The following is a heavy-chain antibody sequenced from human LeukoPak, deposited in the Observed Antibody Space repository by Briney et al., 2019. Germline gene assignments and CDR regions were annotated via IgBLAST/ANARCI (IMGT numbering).Heavy chain of an antibody. CDR2: MNPNSGNT. J-gene: IGHJ4*02. D-gene: IGHD6-6*01. V-gene: IGHV1-18*01. Sequence: ASVKVSCKASGYTFTSYDINWVRQATGQGLEWMGWMNPNSGNTNYAQKLQGRVTMTTDTSTSTAYMELRSLRSDDTAVYYCARAPGQYSSSSGVDYWGQGTLVTVSS. CDR3: ARAPGQYSSSSGVDY. CDR1: GYTFTSYD.